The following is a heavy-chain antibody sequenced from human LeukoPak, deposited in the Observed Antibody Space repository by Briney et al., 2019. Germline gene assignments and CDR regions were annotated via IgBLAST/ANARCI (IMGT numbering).Heavy chain of an antibody. D-gene: IGHD4-17*01. CDR3: ARGPEVTTRHYYYYYMDV. CDR1: GGSISSGSYY. Sequence: PSETLSLTCTVSGGSISSGSYYWSWIRQPAGKGLEWIGRIYTSGSTNYNPSLKSRVTISVDTSKNQFSLKLSSVTAADTAVYYCARGPEVTTRHYYYYYMDVWGKGTTVTVSS. J-gene: IGHJ6*03. CDR2: IYTSGST. V-gene: IGHV4-61*02.